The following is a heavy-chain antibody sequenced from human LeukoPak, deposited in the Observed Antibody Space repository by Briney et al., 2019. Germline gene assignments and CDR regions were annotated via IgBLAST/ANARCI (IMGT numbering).Heavy chain of an antibody. J-gene: IGHJ4*02. CDR2: IKSKTDGGTT. CDR3: TTLRDTAMDYYFDY. D-gene: IGHD5-18*01. V-gene: IGHV3-15*01. CDR1: EFTFSNAW. Sequence: GGSLRLSCAASEFTFSNAWMSWVRQAPGKGLEWVARIKSKTDGGTTDYAAPVKGRFTISRDDTKNTLYLQMNSLKAEDTAVYYCTTLRDTAMDYYFDYWGQGTLVTVSS.